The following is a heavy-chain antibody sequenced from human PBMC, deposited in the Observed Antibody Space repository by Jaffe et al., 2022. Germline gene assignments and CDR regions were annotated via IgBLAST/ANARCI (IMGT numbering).Heavy chain of an antibody. CDR1: GFTFSTYE. CDR3: ARGGMGWQWLGKTIDY. Sequence: EVQLVESGGGLVQPGGSLRLSCAASGFTFSTYELNWVRQAPGKGLEWVSYISSSGSTTYYADSVKGRFSISRDNAKNSLYLQMNSLRVEDTAVYYCARGGMGWQWLGKTIDYWGQGTLVTVSS. J-gene: IGHJ4*02. CDR2: ISSSGSTT. D-gene: IGHD6-19*01. V-gene: IGHV3-48*03.